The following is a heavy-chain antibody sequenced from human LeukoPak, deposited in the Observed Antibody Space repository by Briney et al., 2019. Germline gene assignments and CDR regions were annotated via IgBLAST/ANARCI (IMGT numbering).Heavy chain of an antibody. CDR3: ARHSFPTYSTSSDWFDP. J-gene: IGHJ5*01. Sequence: SETLSLTCTVSGSSITSNNYYCGWIRQPPGKGLEWIASINYIGSTYYNPSLKSRLTTSVDTSKNQFSLKSSSVTATDTAVYYCARHSFPTYSTSSDWFDPWGQGTLVTVSS. D-gene: IGHD6-6*01. CDR1: GSSITSNNYY. V-gene: IGHV4-39*01. CDR2: INYIGST.